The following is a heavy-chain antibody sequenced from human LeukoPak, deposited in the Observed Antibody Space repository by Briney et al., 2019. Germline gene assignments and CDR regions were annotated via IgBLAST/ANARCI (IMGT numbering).Heavy chain of an antibody. D-gene: IGHD1-7*01. Sequence: GGSLRLSCEASGFSFSDYYMSWIRQAPGKGPEWLAYVSGSGRAMFYADSVKGRFTISRDNARSSLFLEINSLRAEDTAVYYCAKRRGLELLYYYYMDVWGKGTTVTVSS. CDR1: GFSFSDYY. CDR2: VSGSGRAM. J-gene: IGHJ6*03. V-gene: IGHV3-11*01. CDR3: AKRRGLELLYYYYMDV.